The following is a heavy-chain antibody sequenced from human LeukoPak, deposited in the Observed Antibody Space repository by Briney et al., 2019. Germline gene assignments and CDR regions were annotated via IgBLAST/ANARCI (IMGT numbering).Heavy chain of an antibody. CDR2: IIPIFATA. CDR1: GGTFSSYA. J-gene: IGHJ4*02. D-gene: IGHD7-27*01. Sequence: ASVKVSYKASGGTFSSYAINWVRQAPGQGLKWMGRIIPIFATANYAQQFQDRVTITTDGSMSTAYMELSNLRSEDTAIYYCATLGTSVDFWGQGTLVTVSS. CDR3: ATLGTSVDF. V-gene: IGHV1-69*05.